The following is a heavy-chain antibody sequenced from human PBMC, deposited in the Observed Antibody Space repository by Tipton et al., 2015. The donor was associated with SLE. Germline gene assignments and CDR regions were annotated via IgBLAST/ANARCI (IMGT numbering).Heavy chain of an antibody. CDR1: GGSISSYY. V-gene: IGHV4-59*12. CDR2: VYYTETA. Sequence: GLVKPSETLSLTCTVSGGSISSYYWSWIRQPPGKGLEWIGYVYYTETASYNPSLKSRLTILVDTSKNQFSLRLTSVTAADAAVYFCARDRGDGYRDAFDVWGQGTVVTVSS. J-gene: IGHJ3*01. CDR3: ARDRGDGYRDAFDV. D-gene: IGHD5-24*01.